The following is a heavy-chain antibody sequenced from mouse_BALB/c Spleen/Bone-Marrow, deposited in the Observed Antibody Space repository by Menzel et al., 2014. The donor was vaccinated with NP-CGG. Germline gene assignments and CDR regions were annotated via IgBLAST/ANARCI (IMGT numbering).Heavy chain of an antibody. D-gene: IGHD2-2*01. CDR2: MSSSGNI. CDR3: ARDGYPGYNSGSKYYFKL. J-gene: IGHJ2*01. V-gene: IGHV5-6-5*01. CDR1: GFSLSSYY. Sequence: EESGGRLVTPGTPLTLTCTASGFSLSSYYMSWVRQAPGKGLEYIGIMSSSGNIYYASWVKGRFTISKTSTTVDLKMTSPTTEDTATYFCARDGYPGYNSGSKYYFKLWGQGTLVTVSS.